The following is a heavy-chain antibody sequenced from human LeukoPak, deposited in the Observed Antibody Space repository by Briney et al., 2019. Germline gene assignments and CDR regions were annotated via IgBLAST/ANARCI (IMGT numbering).Heavy chain of an antibody. D-gene: IGHD2-2*01. V-gene: IGHV3-66*02. CDR2: IYSGGST. CDR1: GFTFSSNA. J-gene: IGHJ6*03. CDR3: ARVPAAKEGDYYYYYMDV. Sequence: PGGSLRLSCAASGFTFSSNAMSWVRQAPGKGLEWVSVIYSGGSTYYADSVKGRFTISRDNSKNTLYLQMNSLRAEDTAVYYCARVPAAKEGDYYYYYMDVWGKGTTVTVSS.